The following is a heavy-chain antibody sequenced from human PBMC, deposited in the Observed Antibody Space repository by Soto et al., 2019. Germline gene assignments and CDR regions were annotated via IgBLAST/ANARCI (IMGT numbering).Heavy chain of an antibody. CDR3: TRDRLMATAGTARHYFGLDV. CDR1: GGSIRSGGYN. J-gene: IGHJ6*02. Sequence: SETLSLTCTVSGGSIRSGGYNWSWVRQSPRRGLEWIGNIYYSGSTYYNPSLKSRLTISVDTSKNQFSLNLSSVTAADTAVYYCTRDRLMATAGTARHYFGLDVWGQGTTVTVSS. D-gene: IGHD5-18*01. V-gene: IGHV4-31*03. CDR2: IYYSGST.